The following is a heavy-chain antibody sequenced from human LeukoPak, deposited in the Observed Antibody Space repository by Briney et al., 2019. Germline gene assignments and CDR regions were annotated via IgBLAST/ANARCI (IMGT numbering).Heavy chain of an antibody. Sequence: SETLSLTCTVSGGSISSSSYYWGWIRQPPGKGLEWIGSIYYSGSTYYNPSLKSRVTISVDTSKNQFSLKLSSVTAADTAVYYCASHGDGSYYPNFDYWGQGTLVTVSS. CDR3: ASHGDGSYYPNFDY. CDR1: GGSISSSSYY. V-gene: IGHV4-39*01. J-gene: IGHJ4*02. CDR2: IYYSGST. D-gene: IGHD1-26*01.